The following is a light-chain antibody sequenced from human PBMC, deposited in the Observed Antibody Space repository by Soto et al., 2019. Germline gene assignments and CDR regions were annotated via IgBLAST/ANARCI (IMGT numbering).Light chain of an antibody. CDR1: SSDVGGYNY. CDR3: SSYTSSSTPYV. J-gene: IGLJ1*01. CDR2: EVS. Sequence: QSVLTQPASVSGSPGQSITVSCTGTSSDVGGYNYVSWYQQHPGKAPKLMIYEVSNRPSGVSNRFSGSKSGNTASLTISGLQPEDDADYYCSSYTSSSTPYVFGTGTKLTVL. V-gene: IGLV2-14*01.